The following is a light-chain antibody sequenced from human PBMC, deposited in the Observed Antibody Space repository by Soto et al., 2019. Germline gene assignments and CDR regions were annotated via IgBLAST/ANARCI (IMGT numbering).Light chain of an antibody. CDR3: QQRSNWPIT. CDR1: QSVSSY. J-gene: IGKJ5*01. CDR2: DAS. Sequence: EIVLTQSPATLSLSPGERATLSCRASQSVSSYLAWYQQKPGQAPRLLIYDASNRYTGIPSRFSGSGSGTDFTLTISSLEPEDFAVYYCQQRSNWPITVGQGTRLEIK. V-gene: IGKV3-11*01.